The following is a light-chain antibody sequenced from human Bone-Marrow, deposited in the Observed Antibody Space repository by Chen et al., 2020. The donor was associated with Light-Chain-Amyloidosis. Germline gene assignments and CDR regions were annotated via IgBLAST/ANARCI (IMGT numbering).Light chain of an antibody. CDR1: NIGSTS. J-gene: IGLJ3*02. CDR2: ADS. CDR3: QVWDRSSDRPV. V-gene: IGLV3-21*02. Sequence: SYVLTQPSSVSVAPGQTATIACGGNNIGSTSVHWYLQTPGQAPLRVVYADSDRPSGIPERLSGSNSGNSATLTISRVEAGDEADYYCQVWDRSSDRPVFGGGTKLTVI.